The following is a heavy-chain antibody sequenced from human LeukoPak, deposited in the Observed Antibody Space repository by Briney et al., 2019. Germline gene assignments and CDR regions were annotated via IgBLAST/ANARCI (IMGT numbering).Heavy chain of an antibody. CDR2: IYSGGST. CDR1: GFTVSSNY. J-gene: IGHJ4*02. CDR3: ARARYRGYDSPYYFDY. V-gene: IGHV3-53*01. Sequence: GGSLRLSCAASGFTVSSNYMSWVRQAPGKGLEWVSVIYSGGSTYYADSVKGRFTISRDNSKNTLYLQMNSLRAEDTAVYYCARARYRGYDSPYYFDYWGQGTLVTVSS. D-gene: IGHD5-12*01.